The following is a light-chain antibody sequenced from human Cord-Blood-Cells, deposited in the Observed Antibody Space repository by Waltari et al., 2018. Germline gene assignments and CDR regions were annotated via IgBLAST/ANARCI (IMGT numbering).Light chain of an antibody. Sequence: IGLPNTHLSLSVPPGQQASISCKSSTSLLNNDGNTYLNWYQQKPGKPPQLLIYEVSNLESGVPDRFSGSGSGTDFTFKISSVEAEDVAIYYCKQCINLPLTFGGGTKVEIK. J-gene: IGKJ4*01. V-gene: IGKV2D-29*01. CDR2: EVS. CDR3: KQCINLPLT. CDR1: TSLLNNDGNTY.